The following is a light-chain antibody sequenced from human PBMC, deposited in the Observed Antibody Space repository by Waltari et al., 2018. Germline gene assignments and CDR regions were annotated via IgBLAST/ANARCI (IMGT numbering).Light chain of an antibody. CDR3: CSVTSRSTWV. J-gene: IGLJ3*02. Sequence: QSALTQPASVSGSPGQSITISCTGTSSDVGGYNYVSWYQQHPGKVPKLLIFDVSNRRSGVSNRFSGSKSGNTASLTISGLQAEDESDYYCCSVTSRSTWVFGGGTKLTVL. CDR1: SSDVGGYNY. V-gene: IGLV2-14*01. CDR2: DVS.